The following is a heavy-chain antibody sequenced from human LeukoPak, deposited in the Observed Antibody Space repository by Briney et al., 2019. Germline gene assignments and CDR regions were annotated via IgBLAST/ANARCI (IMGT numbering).Heavy chain of an antibody. D-gene: IGHD3-10*01. V-gene: IGHV4-39*01. Sequence: SETLSLTCTVSGGSISSSSYYWGWIRQPPGKGLEWIGSIYYSGSTYYNPSLKSRVTISVDTSKNQFSLKLSSVTAADTAVYYCARGGKDYYGSGSYYKRPYYYYYMDVWGKGTTVTVSS. CDR2: IYYSGST. J-gene: IGHJ6*03. CDR1: GGSISSSSYY. CDR3: ARGGKDYYGSGSYYKRPYYYYYMDV.